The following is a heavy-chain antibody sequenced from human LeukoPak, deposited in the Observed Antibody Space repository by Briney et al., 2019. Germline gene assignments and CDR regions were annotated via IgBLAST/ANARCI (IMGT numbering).Heavy chain of an antibody. CDR3: ARDSDSSGYYRDAFDI. J-gene: IGHJ3*02. Sequence: GAPLKVSCKASGYTFTGYYIHWVRQAPGQGLEWMGWINPNSGGTNYAQKFQGRVTITRDTSISTAYMELSRLRSDDTAVYYCARDSDSSGYYRDAFDIWGQGTMVTVSS. V-gene: IGHV1-2*02. CDR1: GYTFTGYY. CDR2: INPNSGGT. D-gene: IGHD3-22*01.